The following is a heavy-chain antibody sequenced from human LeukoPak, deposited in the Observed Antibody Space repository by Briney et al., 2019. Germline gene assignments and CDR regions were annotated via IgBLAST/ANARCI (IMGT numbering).Heavy chain of an antibody. J-gene: IGHJ4*02. D-gene: IGHD6-6*01. CDR3: ARATLQYSSSSHSRY. CDR2: ISSSSSYI. Sequence: GGSLRLSCAASGFTFSSYSMNWVRQAPGKGLEWVSSISSSSSYIYFADSVKGRFTISRDNAKNSLYLQMSSLGAEDTAVYYCARATLQYSSSSHSRYWGQGTLVTVSS. CDR1: GFTFSSYS. V-gene: IGHV3-21*01.